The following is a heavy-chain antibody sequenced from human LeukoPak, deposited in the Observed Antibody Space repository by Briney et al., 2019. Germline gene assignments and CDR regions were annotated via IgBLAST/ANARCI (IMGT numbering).Heavy chain of an antibody. V-gene: IGHV1-8*03. D-gene: IGHD6-13*01. CDR3: ARGHRYSSSWYRLPKYWFDP. CDR1: GYTFTGYY. J-gene: IGHJ5*02. CDR2: MNPNSGNT. Sequence: ASVKVSCKASGYTFTGYYMHWVRQATGQGLEWMGWMNPNSGNTGYAQKFQGRVTITRNTSISTAYMELSSLRSEDTAVYYCARGHRYSSSWYRLPKYWFDPWGQGTLVTVSS.